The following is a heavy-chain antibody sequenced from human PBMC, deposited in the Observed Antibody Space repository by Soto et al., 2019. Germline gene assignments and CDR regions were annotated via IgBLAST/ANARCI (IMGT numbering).Heavy chain of an antibody. V-gene: IGHV3-15*07. CDR2: IKSKTDGGTT. CDR3: TTLCTAAVYALRQDV. D-gene: IGHD2-8*01. J-gene: IGHJ6*01. CDR1: GFTFSNAW. Sequence: EVQLVESGGGLVKPGGSLRLSCAASGFTFSNAWMNWVRQARGKGLEWVGRIKSKTDGGTTDYAAPVKGRFTISRDDSENTLHLQIHSLKTESTAVYYCTTLCTAAVYALRQDVCGQGPTVTVSA.